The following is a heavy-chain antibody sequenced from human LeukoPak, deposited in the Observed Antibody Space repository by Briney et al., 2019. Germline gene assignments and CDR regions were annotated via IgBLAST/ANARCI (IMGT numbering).Heavy chain of an antibody. CDR2: INPNSGGT. D-gene: IGHD2-15*01. CDR1: GYTFTGYY. Sequence: GSVKVSCKASGYTFTGYYIHWVRQAPGQGLEWMGWINPNSGGTKYAQKFQGRVTLTTDTSTSTAFMDLRSLRSDDTAVYHCARVAIGSWYFDLWGRGTLVTVSS. V-gene: IGHV1-2*02. J-gene: IGHJ2*01. CDR3: ARVAIGSWYFDL.